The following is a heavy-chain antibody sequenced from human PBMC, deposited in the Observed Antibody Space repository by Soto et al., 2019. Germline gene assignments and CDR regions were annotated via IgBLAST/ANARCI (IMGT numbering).Heavy chain of an antibody. CDR1: GYTFNTYG. Sequence: ASVKVSCKTSGYTFNTYGINWVRQAPGQGLELMGWISAYDGKTTYAEKFQGRVTLTTDTSTSTAYMELRSLRSDDTAIYSCARDPHEFWTSYWFDPWGQGTPVTVSS. J-gene: IGHJ5*02. D-gene: IGHD3-3*01. V-gene: IGHV1-18*01. CDR3: ARDPHEFWTSYWFDP. CDR2: ISAYDGKT.